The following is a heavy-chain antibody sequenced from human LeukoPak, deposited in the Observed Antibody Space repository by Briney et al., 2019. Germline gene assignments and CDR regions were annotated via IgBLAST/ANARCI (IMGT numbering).Heavy chain of an antibody. CDR3: ARTGGSEGLDY. CDR2: IYTSGST. J-gene: IGHJ4*02. V-gene: IGHV4-61*02. Sequence: SQTLSLTCTVSGGSISSGSYYWSWIRQPAGKGLEWIGRIYTSGSTNYNPSLKSRVTISVDTSKNQFSLKLSSVTAADTAVYYCARTGGSEGLDYWGQGTLVTVSS. D-gene: IGHD1-26*01. CDR1: GGSISSGSYY.